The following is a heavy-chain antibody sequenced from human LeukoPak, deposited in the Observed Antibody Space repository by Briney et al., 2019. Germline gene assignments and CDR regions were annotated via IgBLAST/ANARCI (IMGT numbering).Heavy chain of an antibody. CDR2: IKEDGSAQ. Sequence: GGSLRLSCVASGFTFSRDWMSWVRQAPGKGLEWVANIKEDGSAQYYADSVKGRFTISRDNTKNPLYLQMNSLTAEDTAMYYCAKDGDGYHNWGQGALVTVSS. D-gene: IGHD3-9*01. CDR1: GFTFSRDW. CDR3: AKDGDGYHN. J-gene: IGHJ4*02. V-gene: IGHV3-7*01.